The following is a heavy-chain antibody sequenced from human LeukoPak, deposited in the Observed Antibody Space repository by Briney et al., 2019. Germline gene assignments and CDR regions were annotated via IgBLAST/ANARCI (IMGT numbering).Heavy chain of an antibody. V-gene: IGHV3-23*01. J-gene: IGHJ4*02. CDR1: GFTFSSYV. CDR3: GRGNSGYGYLGY. D-gene: IGHD5-18*01. Sequence: PGGSLRLSRAVSGFTFSSYVMTWVRQSPGKGLEWVSSITGSGGSTYYIDSVKGRFTISRDNSKNTLSLQMNSLRADDTAVYYCGRGNSGYGYLGYWGQGTLVTVST. CDR2: ITGSGGST.